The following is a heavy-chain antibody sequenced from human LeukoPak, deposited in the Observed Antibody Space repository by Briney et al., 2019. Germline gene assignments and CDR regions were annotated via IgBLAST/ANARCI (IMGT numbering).Heavy chain of an antibody. Sequence: QPGTSLRLSCAASGFPFSGYRMHWVRQAPGKGLEWVTTITYDGSKKSYADSVKGRFTVSRDNSQNTLYLQINSLTVEDSAVYYCATEGATGSSSWYSVAAWGQGTLVTVSS. J-gene: IGHJ5*02. D-gene: IGHD6-13*01. CDR3: ATEGATGSSSWYSVAA. CDR2: ITYDGSKK. V-gene: IGHV3-30-3*01. CDR1: GFPFSGYR.